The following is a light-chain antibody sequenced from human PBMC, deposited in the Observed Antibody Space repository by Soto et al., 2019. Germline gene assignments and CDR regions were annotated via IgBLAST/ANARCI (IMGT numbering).Light chain of an antibody. CDR1: QSVSSN. CDR3: QQYNNWPPASA. V-gene: IGKV3-15*01. CDR2: DAS. J-gene: IGKJ5*01. Sequence: EIVMTQSPVTLSVSPGERATLSCRASQSVSSNLAWYQQKPGQAPRLLIYDASTRATGVPARFSGSGSGTEFPLTISGLQSEDFALYHCQQYNNWPPASAFGQGTRLEIQ.